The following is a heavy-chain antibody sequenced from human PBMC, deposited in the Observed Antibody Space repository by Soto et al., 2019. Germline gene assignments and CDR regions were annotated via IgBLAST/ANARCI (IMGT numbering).Heavy chain of an antibody. Sequence: SETLSLTCTASGGSISPYYWSWIRQPPGEGMEWIGYIYYSGSTNYNPSLKSRLTISVDTSKNQFSLKLSSVTAADTAVYYCARLIRDASGSYRLDYWGRGTLVTVSS. CDR2: IYYSGST. CDR3: ARLIRDASGSYRLDY. V-gene: IGHV4-59*08. CDR1: GGSISPYY. J-gene: IGHJ4*02. D-gene: IGHD3-10*01.